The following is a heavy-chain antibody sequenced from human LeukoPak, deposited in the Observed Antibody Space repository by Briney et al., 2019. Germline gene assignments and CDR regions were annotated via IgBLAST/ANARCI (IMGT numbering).Heavy chain of an antibody. D-gene: IGHD3-10*01. V-gene: IGHV3-23*01. CDR2: VATGGDT. CDR1: ELTFGTNP. J-gene: IGHJ4*02. CDR3: ASYYRGSGSYYTFEY. Sequence: QPGGSLKPPGPAPELTFGTNPRGGSGRLPGRGLSGAQSVATGGDTYYADSAKGRFTISRDNSKNTVHLQMNSLRVEDTAVYYCASYYRGSGSYYTFEYWGQGALVTVSS.